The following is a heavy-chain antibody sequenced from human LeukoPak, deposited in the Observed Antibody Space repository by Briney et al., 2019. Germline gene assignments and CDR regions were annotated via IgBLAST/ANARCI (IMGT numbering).Heavy chain of an antibody. Sequence: PSETLSLTCAVYGGSFSGYYWSWIRQPPGKGLEWIWEINHSGSTNYNPSLKSRVTISVDTSKNQFSLKLSSVTAADTAVYYCARIMITFGGVFPFDYWGQGTLVTVSS. V-gene: IGHV4-34*01. CDR3: ARIMITFGGVFPFDY. CDR2: INHSGST. J-gene: IGHJ4*02. CDR1: GGSFSGYY. D-gene: IGHD3-16*01.